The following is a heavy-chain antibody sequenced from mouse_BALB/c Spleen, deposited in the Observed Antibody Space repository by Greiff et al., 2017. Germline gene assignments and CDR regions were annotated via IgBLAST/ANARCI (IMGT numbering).Heavy chain of an antibody. Sequence: VQLQQSGAELVRPGSSVKISCKASGYAFSSYWMNWVKQRPGQGLEWIGQIYPGDGDTNYNGKFKGKATLTADKSSSTAYMQLSSLTSEDSAVYFCARLITGRGNWYFDVWGAGTTVTVSS. D-gene: IGHD4-1*01. CDR2: IYPGDGDT. CDR3: ARLITGRGNWYFDV. CDR1: GYAFSSYW. V-gene: IGHV1-80*01. J-gene: IGHJ1*01.